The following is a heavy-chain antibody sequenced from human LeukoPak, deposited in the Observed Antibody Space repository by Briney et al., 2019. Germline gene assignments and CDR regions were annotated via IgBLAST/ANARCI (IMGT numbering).Heavy chain of an antibody. CDR3: ARAIVGATTDLDY. J-gene: IGHJ4*02. CDR1: GYTLTVYY. D-gene: IGHD1-26*01. V-gene: IGHV1-2*02. Sequence: ASVKVSCKASGYTLTVYYMHWVRQAPGQGLEWMGWINPNSGGTNYGQKFQGRVTMTRDTSISTAYMELSRLRSDDTAVYYCARAIVGATTDLDYWGQGTLVAVSS. CDR2: INPNSGGT.